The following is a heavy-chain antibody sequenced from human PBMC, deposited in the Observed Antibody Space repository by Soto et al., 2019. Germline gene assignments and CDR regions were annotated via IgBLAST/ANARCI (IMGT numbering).Heavy chain of an antibody. CDR2: INQSGST. Sequence: QVQLQRGGAGLLNPSETLSLTCAVSVGSFSVFSWSWIRHPPGKGREWIGVINQSGSTPYSPSLKSRLTVSVYASNKRFSLNLTSVTAADTAVYYCARRGRYKTVTMVPAFDSWGQGTLVTVSS. D-gene: IGHD3-10*01. CDR3: ARRGRYKTVTMVPAFDS. CDR1: VGSFSVFS. J-gene: IGHJ5*01. V-gene: IGHV4-34*02.